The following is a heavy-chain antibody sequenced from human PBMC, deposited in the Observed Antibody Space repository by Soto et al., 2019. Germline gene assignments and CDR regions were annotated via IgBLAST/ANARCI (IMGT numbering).Heavy chain of an antibody. CDR1: GFTFSSYG. CDR2: IWYDGSNK. Sequence: QVQLVESGGGVVQPGRSLRISCAASGFTFSSYGMHWVRQAPGKGLEWVAVIWYDGSNKYYADSVKGRFTISRDNSKNTLYLQMNSLRADDTAVYYCARQTMVRGVIPTYDYWCQGTLVTVSS. V-gene: IGHV3-33*01. D-gene: IGHD3-10*01. J-gene: IGHJ4*02. CDR3: ARQTMVRGVIPTYDY.